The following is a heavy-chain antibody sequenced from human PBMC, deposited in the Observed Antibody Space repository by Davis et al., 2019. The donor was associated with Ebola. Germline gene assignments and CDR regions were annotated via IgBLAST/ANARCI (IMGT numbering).Heavy chain of an antibody. Sequence: ASVNVSCKASGYTFTGYYMHWVRQAPGQGLEWMGWINPNSGGTNYAQKFQGWVTMTRNTSISTAYMELSSLRSEDTAVYYCASGYSGYGVDYWGQGTLVTVSS. CDR1: GYTFTGYY. D-gene: IGHD5-12*01. CDR3: ASGYSGYGVDY. V-gene: IGHV1-2*04. CDR2: INPNSGGT. J-gene: IGHJ4*02.